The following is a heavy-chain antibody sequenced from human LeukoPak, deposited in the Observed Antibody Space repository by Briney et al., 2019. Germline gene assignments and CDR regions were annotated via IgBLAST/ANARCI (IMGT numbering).Heavy chain of an antibody. CDR1: GFSFSSYG. V-gene: IGHV3-30*02. Sequence: GGSLRLSCVASGFSFSSYGMHWVRQAPGKGLEWVAFIRYGGSNKYYADSVKGRFTISRDNSKNTLYLQMNSLRAEDTAVYYCAKDLVRFLEWLSAYWYFDLWGRGTLVTVSS. J-gene: IGHJ2*01. D-gene: IGHD3-3*01. CDR3: AKDLVRFLEWLSAYWYFDL. CDR2: IRYGGSNK.